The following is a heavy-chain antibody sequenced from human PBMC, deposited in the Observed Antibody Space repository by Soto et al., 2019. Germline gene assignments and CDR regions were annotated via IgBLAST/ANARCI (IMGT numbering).Heavy chain of an antibody. CDR1: GFSFSSHG. CDR3: ARDPQSSFDY. CDR2: IWYDGTRK. Sequence: QVQLVESGGGVVQAGTSLRLSCAASGFSFSSHGMHWVRQAPGKGLEWVAVIWYDGTRKYYADSVKGRFTISRDDSKNSLYLQMNSLRAEDTAVYYCARDPQSSFDYWGQGTLVTVSS. J-gene: IGHJ4*02. V-gene: IGHV3-33*01.